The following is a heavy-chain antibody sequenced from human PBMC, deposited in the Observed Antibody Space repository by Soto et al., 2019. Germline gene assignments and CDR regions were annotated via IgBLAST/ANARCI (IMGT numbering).Heavy chain of an antibody. Sequence: QVQLVQSGAEVKKPGASVKVSCKASGYTFTGYYMHWVRQAPGQGLEWMGWINPNSGGTNYAQKFQGSVTMTRESSISTAYMELSRLRSDDTAVYYCVRDRCSGGSYYLDCWGEGTLVTVSS. J-gene: IGHJ4*02. CDR3: VRDRCSGGSYYLDC. V-gene: IGHV1-2*04. CDR2: INPNSGGT. CDR1: GYTFTGYY. D-gene: IGHD2-15*01.